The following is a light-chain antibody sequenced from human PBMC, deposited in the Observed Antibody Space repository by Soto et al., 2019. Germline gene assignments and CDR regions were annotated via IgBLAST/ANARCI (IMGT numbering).Light chain of an antibody. J-gene: IGKJ4*01. CDR1: QSLSSS. CDR2: DAS. V-gene: IGKV3-15*01. Sequence: EIVMTQSPATLSVSPGDRATLSCRASQSLSSSLAWYQQIPGQAPRLLIYDASTRATGIPARFGGSGSGTEFTLTISSLQSEDFAVYYCQQYNNWPPLTFGGGTKVELK. CDR3: QQYNNWPPLT.